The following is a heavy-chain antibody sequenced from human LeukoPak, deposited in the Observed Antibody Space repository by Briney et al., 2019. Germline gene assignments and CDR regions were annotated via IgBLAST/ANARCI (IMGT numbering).Heavy chain of an antibody. J-gene: IGHJ5*02. CDR3: ARAGAALTRRRGWFDP. CDR1: GGSISSYY. CDR2: IYYSGST. V-gene: IGHV4-59*01. Sequence: SETLSLTCTVSGGSISSYYWSWIRQPPGKGLEWIGYIYYSGSTNYNPSLKSRVTISVDTSKNQFSLKLSSVTAADTAVYYCARAGAALTRRRGWFDPWGQGTLVTVSS. D-gene: IGHD3-3*02.